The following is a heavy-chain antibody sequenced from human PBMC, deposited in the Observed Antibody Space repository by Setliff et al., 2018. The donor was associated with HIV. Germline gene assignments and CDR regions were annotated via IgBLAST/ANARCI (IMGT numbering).Heavy chain of an antibody. CDR1: GYTFTSYG. CDR2: ISAYNGNT. Sequence: ASVKVSCKASGYTFTSYGISWVRQAPGQGLEWMGWISAYNGNTNYAQKLQGRLTMTTDTSTSTAYMELRSLRSDDTAVYYCARDIGYSSPYYYYMDVWGKGTTVTVSS. CDR3: ARDIGYSSPYYYYMDV. J-gene: IGHJ6*03. V-gene: IGHV1-18*01. D-gene: IGHD6-13*01.